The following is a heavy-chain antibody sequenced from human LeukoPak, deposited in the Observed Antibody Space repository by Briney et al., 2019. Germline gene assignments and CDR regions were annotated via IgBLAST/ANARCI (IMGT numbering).Heavy chain of an antibody. J-gene: IGHJ6*03. CDR2: INPSGGST. D-gene: IGHD3-10*01. V-gene: IGHV1-46*01. CDR3: ARDKGAGGSGSYYYYYYMDV. Sequence: ASVKVSCKASGYTFTGYYMHWVRQAPGQGLEWMGIINPSGGSTSYAQKFQGRVTMTRDTSTSTVYMELSSLRSEDTAVYYCARDKGAGGSGSYYYYYYMDVWGKGTTVTISS. CDR1: GYTFTGYY.